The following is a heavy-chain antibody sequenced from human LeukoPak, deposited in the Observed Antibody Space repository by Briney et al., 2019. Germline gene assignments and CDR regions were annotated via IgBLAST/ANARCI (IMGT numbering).Heavy chain of an antibody. J-gene: IGHJ4*02. CDR3: AKSPWGPTLFDY. V-gene: IGHV3-21*04. CDR1: GFTFSRYS. D-gene: IGHD3-16*01. CDR2: ISTSSIYI. Sequence: PGGSLRLSCAASGFTFSRYSMNWVRQAPGKGLEWVSSISTSSIYIYYADSLKGRFTISRDNSKNTLYLQMNSLRAEDTAVYYCAKSPWGPTLFDYWGQGTLVTVSS.